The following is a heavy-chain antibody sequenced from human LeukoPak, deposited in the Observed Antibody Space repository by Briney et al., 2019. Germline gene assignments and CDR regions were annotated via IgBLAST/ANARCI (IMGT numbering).Heavy chain of an antibody. CDR2: IYYSGGT. D-gene: IGHD2-8*01. CDR1: GGSISSSSYY. V-gene: IGHV4-39*07. CDR3: ARDRSRMGAFDY. J-gene: IGHJ4*02. Sequence: SETLSLTCTVSGGSISSSSYYWGWIRQPPGKGLEWIGSIYYSGGTYYNPSLKSRVTISVDTSKNQFSLKLSSVTAADTAVYYCARDRSRMGAFDYWGQGTLVTVSS.